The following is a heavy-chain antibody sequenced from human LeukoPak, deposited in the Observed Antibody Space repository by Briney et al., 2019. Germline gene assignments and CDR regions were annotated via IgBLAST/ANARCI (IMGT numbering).Heavy chain of an antibody. Sequence: GGSLRLSCAASGFTFSSYSMNWVRQAPGKGLELVSSISSSSSYIYYADSVKGRFTISRDNAKNSLYLQMNSLRAEDTAVYYCARGAEAGRSKSYYREYWGQGTLVTVSS. CDR1: GFTFSSYS. D-gene: IGHD6-13*01. V-gene: IGHV3-21*01. CDR3: ARGAEAGRSKSYYREY. CDR2: ISSSSSYI. J-gene: IGHJ4*02.